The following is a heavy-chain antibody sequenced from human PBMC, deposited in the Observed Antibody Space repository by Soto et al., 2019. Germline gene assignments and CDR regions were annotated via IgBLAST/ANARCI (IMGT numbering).Heavy chain of an antibody. Sequence: QVQLVQSGAEVKKPGASVKVSCKASGYTFTSYDINWVRQATGQGLEWMGWMNPNSANTGYAQKFQGRVTMTRNTSISTAYMELSRLRSEDTAVYYCARGRHSSGWPNWFDPWGQGTLVTVSS. V-gene: IGHV1-8*01. D-gene: IGHD6-19*01. CDR3: ARGRHSSGWPNWFDP. CDR1: GYTFTSYD. CDR2: MNPNSANT. J-gene: IGHJ5*02.